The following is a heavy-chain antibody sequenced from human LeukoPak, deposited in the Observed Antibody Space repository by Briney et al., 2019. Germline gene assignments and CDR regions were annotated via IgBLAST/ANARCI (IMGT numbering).Heavy chain of an antibody. J-gene: IGHJ5*02. CDR3: ARQGSARVRGIIKSWFDP. CDR1: GCSFTNYW. CDR2: IYPDDSDI. Sequence: GESLKISCKGSGCSFTNYWIGWVRQMPGKGLEWMGIIYPDDSDIRYSPSFQGQVTISADKSISTAYLQWNSLKASDTAMYYCARQGSARVRGIIKSWFDPWGQGTLVTVSS. V-gene: IGHV5-51*01. D-gene: IGHD3-10*01.